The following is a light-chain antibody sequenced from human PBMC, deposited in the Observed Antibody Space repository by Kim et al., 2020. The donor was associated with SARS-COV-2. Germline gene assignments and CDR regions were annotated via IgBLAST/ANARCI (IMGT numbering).Light chain of an antibody. CDR2: GKN. J-gene: IGLJ2*01. V-gene: IGLV3-19*01. CDR1: SLRSYY. CDR3: NSRDSNDNVV. Sequence: SSELTQDPAVSVALGQTVRITCQGDSLRSYYATWYQQKPGHAPILVIYGKNNRPSGIPDRFSGSSSGNTASLTITGTQAGDEADYYCNSRDSNDNVVFGG.